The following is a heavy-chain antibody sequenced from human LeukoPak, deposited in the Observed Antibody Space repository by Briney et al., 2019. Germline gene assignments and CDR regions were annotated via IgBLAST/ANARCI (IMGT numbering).Heavy chain of an antibody. J-gene: IGHJ4*02. V-gene: IGHV1-2*02. D-gene: IGHD5-12*01. CDR1: GYTFTGYY. CDR3: ARGSAVGGGYEVPNFDY. CDR2: INPNSGGT. Sequence: ASVKVSCKASGYTFTGYYMHWVRQAPGQGLEWMGWINPNSGGTNYAQKFQGRVTMTRDTSISTAYMELSRLRSDDTAVYYCARGSAVGGGYEVPNFDYWGQGTLVTVSS.